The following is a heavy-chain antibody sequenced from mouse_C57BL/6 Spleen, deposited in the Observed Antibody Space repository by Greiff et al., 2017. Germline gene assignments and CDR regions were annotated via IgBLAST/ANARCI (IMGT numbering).Heavy chain of an antibody. V-gene: IGHV2-5*01. CDR1: GFSLTSYG. CDR2: IWRGGST. D-gene: IGHD2-1*01. J-gene: IGHJ4*01. Sequence: QVHVKQSGPGLVQPSQSLSITCTVSGFSLTSYGVHWVRQSPGKGLEWLGVIWRGGSTDYNAAFMSRLSITKDNSKSQVFFKMNSLQADDTAIYYCAKFIYYGNYEGAMDYWGQGTSVTVSS. CDR3: AKFIYYGNYEGAMDY.